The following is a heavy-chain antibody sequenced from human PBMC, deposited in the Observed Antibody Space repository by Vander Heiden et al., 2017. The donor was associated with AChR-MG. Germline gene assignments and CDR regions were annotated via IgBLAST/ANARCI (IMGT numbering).Heavy chain of an antibody. D-gene: IGHD2-2*01. Sequence: EVQLVESGGGLVKPGGSLRLSCAASGFTFSSYSMNWVRQAPGKGLEWVSSISSSSSYIYYADSVKGRFTISRDNAKNSLYLQMNSLRAEDTAVYYCARAPFLYCSSTSCPGGYYYYGMDVWGQGTTVTVSS. CDR1: GFTFSSYS. CDR3: ARAPFLYCSSTSCPGGYYYYGMDV. CDR2: ISSSSSYI. J-gene: IGHJ6*02. V-gene: IGHV3-21*01.